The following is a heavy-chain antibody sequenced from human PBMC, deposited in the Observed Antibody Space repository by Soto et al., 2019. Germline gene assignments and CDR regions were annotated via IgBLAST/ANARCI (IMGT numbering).Heavy chain of an antibody. CDR2: ISYDGSNK. V-gene: IGHV3-30-3*01. CDR1: VFTFSSYA. J-gene: IGHJ6*02. D-gene: IGHD5-18*01. CDR3: ARDRTAMVNDYYYYGMDV. Sequence: GGSLRLSCAASVFTFSSYAMHWVRQAPGKGLEWVAVISYDGSNKYYADSVKGRFTISRDNSKNTLYLQMNSLRAEDTAVYYCARDRTAMVNDYYYYGMDVWGQGTTVTVSS.